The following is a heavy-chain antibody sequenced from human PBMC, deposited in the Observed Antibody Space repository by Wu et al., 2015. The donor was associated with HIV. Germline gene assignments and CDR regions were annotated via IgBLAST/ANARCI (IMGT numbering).Heavy chain of an antibody. V-gene: IGHV1-18*01. Sequence: QVQLVQSGAEVKKPGASVKVSCKASGYTFTSYGISWVRQAPGQGLEWMGWISAYNGNTNYAQKLQGRVTMTTDTSTSTAYMELRSLRSDDTAVYYCARQAAGHDSSGWYGLPGQTYYFDYWARERWSPSPQ. J-gene: IGHJ4*02. CDR1: GYTFTSYG. CDR2: ISAYNGNT. CDR3: ARQAAGHDSSGWYGLPGQTYYFDY. D-gene: IGHD6-19*01.